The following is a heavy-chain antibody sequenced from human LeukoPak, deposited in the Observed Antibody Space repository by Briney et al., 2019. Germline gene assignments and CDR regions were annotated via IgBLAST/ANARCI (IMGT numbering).Heavy chain of an antibody. CDR2: IYSGGST. CDR1: GFNVRSNY. J-gene: IGHJ4*01. Sequence: PGGSLRLSCVASGFNVRSNYMSWVRQAPGKGLEWVSVIYSGGSTYYAKSVEGRFTISRDNSKNTLYLQMNSLRVEDTAVYYCARKLLSPAAPFDYWGPGTLVTVFS. CDR3: ARKLLSPAAPFDY. V-gene: IGHV3-53*01. D-gene: IGHD4-23*01.